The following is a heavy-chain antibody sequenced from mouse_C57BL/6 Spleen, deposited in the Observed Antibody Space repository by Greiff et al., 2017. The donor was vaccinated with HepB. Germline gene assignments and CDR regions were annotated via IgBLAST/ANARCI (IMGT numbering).Heavy chain of an antibody. V-gene: IGHV5-17*01. CDR3: ARTQFDY. J-gene: IGHJ2*01. Sequence: EVMLVESGGGLVKPGGSLKLSCAASGFTFSDYGMHWVRQAPEKGLEWVAYISSGSSTIYYADTVKGRFTISRDNAKNTLFLQMTSLRSEDPALYYCARTQFDYWGQGTTHTVSS. CDR1: GFTFSDYG. CDR2: ISSGSSTI.